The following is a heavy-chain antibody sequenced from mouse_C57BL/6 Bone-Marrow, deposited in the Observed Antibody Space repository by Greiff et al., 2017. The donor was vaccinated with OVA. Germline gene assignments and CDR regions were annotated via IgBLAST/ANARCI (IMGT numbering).Heavy chain of an antibody. CDR3: TSTTVVAT. CDR2: IDPENGDT. CDR1: GFNIKDDY. Sequence: EVQLQQSGAELVRPGASVKLSCTASGFNIKDDYMHWVKQRPEQGLEWIGWIDPENGDTEYASKFQGKATITADTSSNTAYLQLSSLTSEDTAVYYWTSTTVVATGGQGTTLTVSS. D-gene: IGHD1-1*01. V-gene: IGHV14-4*01. J-gene: IGHJ2*01.